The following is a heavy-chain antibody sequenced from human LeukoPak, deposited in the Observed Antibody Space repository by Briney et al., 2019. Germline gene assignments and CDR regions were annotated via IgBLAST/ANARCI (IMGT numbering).Heavy chain of an antibody. CDR3: ARDRAANQDWVEFDP. CDR2: IRDSGEA. CDR1: GFRVSDYY. J-gene: IGHJ5*02. D-gene: IGHD3/OR15-3a*01. Sequence: TGGSLRLSCAVSGFRVSDYYMSWVRQAPGKWLEWVGLIRDSGEAFYADFARGRFAISRDESENTLYLQMNSLRVEDTAVYFCARDRAANQDWVEFDPWGQGTPVIVSS. V-gene: IGHV3-66*03.